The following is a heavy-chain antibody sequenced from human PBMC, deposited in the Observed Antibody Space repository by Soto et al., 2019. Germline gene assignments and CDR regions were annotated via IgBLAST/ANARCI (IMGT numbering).Heavy chain of an antibody. Sequence: QVQLQESGPGLVKPSETLSLTCTVSGGSISSYYWSWIRQPPGKGLEWIGYIYYSGSTNYNPSLKSRVTISVDTSKNQVSLKLSSVTAADTAVYYCARGSQYYDYIWGSYRIDAFDIWGQGTMVTVSS. D-gene: IGHD3-16*02. CDR2: IYYSGST. V-gene: IGHV4-59*01. J-gene: IGHJ3*02. CDR1: GGSISSYY. CDR3: ARGSQYYDYIWGSYRIDAFDI.